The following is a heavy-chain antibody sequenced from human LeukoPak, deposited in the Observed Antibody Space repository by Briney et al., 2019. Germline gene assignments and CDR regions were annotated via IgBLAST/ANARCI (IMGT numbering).Heavy chain of an antibody. CDR2: INPSGGST. Sequence: ASVNVSCKASGYTFTSYYMHWVRQAPGQGLEWMGIINPSGGSTSYAQKFQGRVTMTRDTSTSTVYMELSSLRSEDTAVYYCARDKHPMLRSYYFDYWGQGTLVTVSS. J-gene: IGHJ4*02. D-gene: IGHD2-15*01. CDR1: GYTFTSYY. CDR3: ARDKHPMLRSYYFDY. V-gene: IGHV1-46*01.